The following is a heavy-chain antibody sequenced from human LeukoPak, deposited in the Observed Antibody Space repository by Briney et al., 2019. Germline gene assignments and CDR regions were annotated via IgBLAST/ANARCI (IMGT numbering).Heavy chain of an antibody. CDR3: ARGKLLWFGLDP. V-gene: IGHV4-34*01. CDR2: INHSGST. Sequence: PSETLSLTCAVYGGSFSGYYWSWIRQPPGKGLEWIGEINHSGSTNYNPSLKSRVTISVDTSKNQFSLKLSSVTAADTAVYYCARGKLLWFGLDPRGQGTLVTVSS. J-gene: IGHJ5*02. CDR1: GGSFSGYY. D-gene: IGHD3-10*01.